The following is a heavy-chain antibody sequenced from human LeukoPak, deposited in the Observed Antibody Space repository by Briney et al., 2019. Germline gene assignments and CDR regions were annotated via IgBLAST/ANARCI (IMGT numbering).Heavy chain of an antibody. V-gene: IGHV3-11*01. CDR2: ISSSDSTM. CDR1: GFTFSNYY. Sequence: PGGSLRLSCAASGFTFSNYYMSWLRQAPGKGLEWVSYISSSDSTMYYADSVKGRFTISRDNAKNSLYLQMNSRRAEDTAVYYCARAVEKSLDYWGQGTLVTVSS. J-gene: IGHJ4*02. CDR3: ARAVEKSLDY.